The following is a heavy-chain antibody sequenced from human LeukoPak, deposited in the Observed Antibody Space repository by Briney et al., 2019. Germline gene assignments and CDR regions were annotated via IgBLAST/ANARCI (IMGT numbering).Heavy chain of an antibody. V-gene: IGHV3-21*01. Sequence: AGGSLRLSCAASGFTFSSYSMNWVRQAQGKGLEWVSSISSSNSYIYYADSVKGRFTISRDNAKNSLYLQMNSLRAEDTAVYYCARAIPISYYDYVWGSYRAGIDYWGQGTLVTVSS. D-gene: IGHD3-16*02. CDR2: ISSSNSYI. CDR1: GFTFSSYS. J-gene: IGHJ4*02. CDR3: ARAIPISYYDYVWGSYRAGIDY.